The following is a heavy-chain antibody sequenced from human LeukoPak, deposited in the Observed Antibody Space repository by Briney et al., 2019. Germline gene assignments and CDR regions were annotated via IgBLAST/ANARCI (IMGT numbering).Heavy chain of an antibody. CDR1: GGTFSSYA. Sequence: SVKVSCKASGGTFSSYAISWVRQAPGQGLEWMGRIIPILGIANYAQKFQGRVTITADKSTSTAYMELSSLRAEDTAVYYCARFYGSGSYSDAFDIWGQGTMVTVSS. J-gene: IGHJ3*02. CDR3: ARFYGSGSYSDAFDI. CDR2: IIPILGIA. D-gene: IGHD3-10*01. V-gene: IGHV1-69*04.